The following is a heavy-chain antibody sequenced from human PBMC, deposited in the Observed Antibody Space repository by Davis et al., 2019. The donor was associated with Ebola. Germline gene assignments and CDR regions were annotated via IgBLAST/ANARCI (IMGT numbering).Heavy chain of an antibody. CDR2: VTHSGII. J-gene: IGHJ4*02. V-gene: IGHV4-34*01. Sequence: PSETLSLTCAVYAGSLSGYFWSWIRRPPGKGLEWVGEVTHSGIINYNPSLKGRITISVDTSKNHFSLNLNSVTAADTAVYYCGRGERASWMILDWGQGSPVIVSS. D-gene: IGHD3/OR15-3a*01. CDR3: GRGERASWMILD. CDR1: AGSLSGYF.